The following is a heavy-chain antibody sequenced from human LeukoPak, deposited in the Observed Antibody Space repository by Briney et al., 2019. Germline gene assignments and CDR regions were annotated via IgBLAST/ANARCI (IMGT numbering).Heavy chain of an antibody. CDR3: ARDAYYDFWSGQQMGSWFDP. CDR2: ISSSGNTI. D-gene: IGHD3-3*01. Sequence: GGSLRLSCTASGFTFSDYYMSWIRQAPGKGLEWVSYISSSGNTIYYADSVKGRFTISRDNAKNSLYLQMNSLRAGDTAVYYCARDAYYDFWSGQQMGSWFDPWGQGTLVTVSS. V-gene: IGHV3-11*01. CDR1: GFTFSDYY. J-gene: IGHJ5*02.